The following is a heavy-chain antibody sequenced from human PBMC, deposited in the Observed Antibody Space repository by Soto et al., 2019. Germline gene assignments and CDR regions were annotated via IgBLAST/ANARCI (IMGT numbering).Heavy chain of an antibody. CDR3: ASGIVGATTYGMDV. CDR1: GFTFDDYG. CDR2: INWNGGST. Sequence: PGGSLRLSCAASGFTFDDYGMSWVRQAPGKGLGWVSGINWNGGSTGYADSVKGRFTISRDNAKNSLYLQMNSLRAEDTALYYCASGIVGATTYGMDVWGQGTTVTVSS. J-gene: IGHJ6*02. D-gene: IGHD1-26*01. V-gene: IGHV3-20*04.